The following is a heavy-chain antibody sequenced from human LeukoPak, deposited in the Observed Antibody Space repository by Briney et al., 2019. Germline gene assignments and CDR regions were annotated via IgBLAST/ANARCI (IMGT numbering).Heavy chain of an antibody. CDR2: IYYSGST. V-gene: IGHV4-31*03. CDR1: GGSISSGGYY. J-gene: IGHJ4*02. Sequence: SQTLSLTCTVSGGSISSGGYYWGWIRQHPGKGLEWVGYIYYSGSTYYNPSLKSRVTISVDTSKNQFSLKLSSVTAADTAVYYCARSCPDYYDSSGYRPFDYWGQGTLVTVSS. CDR3: ARSCPDYYDSSGYRPFDY. D-gene: IGHD3-22*01.